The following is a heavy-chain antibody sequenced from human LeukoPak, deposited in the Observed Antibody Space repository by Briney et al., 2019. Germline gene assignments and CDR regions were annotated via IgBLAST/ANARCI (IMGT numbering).Heavy chain of an antibody. J-gene: IGHJ6*02. Sequence: GGSLRLSCAASGFTFDDYAMHWVRQAPGKGLEWVSGISWNSGSIGYADSVKGRFTISRDNAKNSLYLQMNSLRAEDTALYYCARDKVLRFLEWLSVVTSPIGYYGMDVWGQGTTVTVSS. D-gene: IGHD3-3*01. CDR2: ISWNSGSI. CDR3: ARDKVLRFLEWLSVVTSPIGYYGMDV. CDR1: GFTFDDYA. V-gene: IGHV3-9*01.